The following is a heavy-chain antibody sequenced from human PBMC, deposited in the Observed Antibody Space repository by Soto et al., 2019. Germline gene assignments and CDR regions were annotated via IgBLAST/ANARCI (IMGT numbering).Heavy chain of an antibody. Sequence: PGGSLRLSCAASGFTFSSYKMDWVRQAPGKGLEWVSYISSSSSTIYYADSVKGRFTISRDNAKNSLYLQMNSLRDEDTAVYYCAREPLVPAVDNWFDPWGQGTLVTVSS. D-gene: IGHD2-2*01. CDR1: GFTFSSYK. CDR2: ISSSSSTI. CDR3: AREPLVPAVDNWFDP. J-gene: IGHJ5*02. V-gene: IGHV3-48*02.